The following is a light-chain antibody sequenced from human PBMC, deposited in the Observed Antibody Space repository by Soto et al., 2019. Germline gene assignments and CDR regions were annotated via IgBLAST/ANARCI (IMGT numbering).Light chain of an antibody. J-gene: IGKJ5*01. CDR2: AAS. V-gene: IGKV1-6*01. Sequence: ATQMTQSPSSLSASVGDRVTITCRASQGIRNDLGWYQQKLGKAPKLLIYAASILQSGVPSRISGSESGTDFTLTSSNLQPEDFETYYCLQDYNYPLTFGQGTRLAI. CDR1: QGIRND. CDR3: LQDYNYPLT.